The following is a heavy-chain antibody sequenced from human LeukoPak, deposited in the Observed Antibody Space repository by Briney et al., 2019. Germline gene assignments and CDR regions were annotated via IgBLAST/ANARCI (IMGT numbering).Heavy chain of an antibody. V-gene: IGHV3-21*01. J-gene: IGHJ5*02. D-gene: IGHD6-19*01. CDR3: ARDSTVAGTSNWFDP. CDR1: GFTFSSYS. CDR2: ISSSSSYI. Sequence: GGSLRLSCAASGFTFSSYSMNWVRQAPGKGLEWVSSISSSSSYIYYADSVKGRFTISRDNAKNSLYLQMNSLRAEDTAVYYCARDSTVAGTSNWFDPWGQGTLVTVSS.